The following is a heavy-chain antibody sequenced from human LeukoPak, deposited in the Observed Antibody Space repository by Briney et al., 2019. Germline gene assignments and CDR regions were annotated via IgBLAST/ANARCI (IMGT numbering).Heavy chain of an antibody. CDR2: IYYSGST. J-gene: IGHJ5*02. CDR3: ARDPTRRFDP. Sequence: SETLSLTCTVSGGSISSGGYYWSWIRQHPGKGLEWIGYIYYSGSTYYNPSLKSRVTISVDTSKNQFSLKLSSVTAADTAVYYCARDPTRRFDPWGQGTLVTVSS. CDR1: GGSISSGGYY. V-gene: IGHV4-31*03.